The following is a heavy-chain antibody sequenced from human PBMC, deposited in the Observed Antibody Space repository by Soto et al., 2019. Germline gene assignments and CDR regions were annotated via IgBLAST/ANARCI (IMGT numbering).Heavy chain of an antibody. Sequence: PGGSLRLSCAASGFTFSSYGMHWVRQAPGKGLEWVAVISYDGSNQYYADSVKGRFTISRDNSMNTLYLHMNSLRAEDAAVYYCAKGTLYDGSGSGSDYWGQGTLVTVSS. D-gene: IGHD3-22*01. J-gene: IGHJ4*02. CDR1: GFTFSSYG. CDR3: AKGTLYDGSGSGSDY. CDR2: ISYDGSNQ. V-gene: IGHV3-30*18.